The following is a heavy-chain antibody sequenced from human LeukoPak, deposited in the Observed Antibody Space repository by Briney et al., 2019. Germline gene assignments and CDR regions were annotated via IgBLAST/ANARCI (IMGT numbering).Heavy chain of an antibody. V-gene: IGHV3-30*04. CDR1: GSTLSSYA. Sequence: GGSLRLSCVASGSTLSSYAMNWVRQAPGKGLEWVAVSAHDEVGKQFADSVKGRFTLSRDNSRDSVHLQMNRLRDEDTAVYYCAKDRGYGEHEPFESWGQGSLVTVSS. CDR3: AKDRGYGEHEPFES. CDR2: SAHDEVGK. D-gene: IGHD4/OR15-4a*01. J-gene: IGHJ4*02.